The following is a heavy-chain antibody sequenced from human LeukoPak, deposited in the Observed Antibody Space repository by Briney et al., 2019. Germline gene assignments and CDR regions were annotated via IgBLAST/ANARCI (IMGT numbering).Heavy chain of an antibody. CDR1: GGSISSYY. D-gene: IGHD2-21*01. CDR3: ARAIVVVPSAANWFDP. CDR2: IYYSGST. V-gene: IGHV4-59*01. J-gene: IGHJ5*02. Sequence: PSETLSLTCTVSGGSISSYYWSWIRQHPGKGLEWIGYIYYSGSTNYNPSLKSRVTISVDTSKNQFSLKLSSVTAADTAVYYCARAIVVVPSAANWFDPWGQGTLVTVSS.